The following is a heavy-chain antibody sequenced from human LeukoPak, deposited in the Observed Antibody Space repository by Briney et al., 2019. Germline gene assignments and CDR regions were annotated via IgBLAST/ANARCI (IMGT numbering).Heavy chain of an antibody. CDR2: IFSGGDT. Sequence: SVGFARGGSAFSVGSKYMTWVREAPGKGLEWVSVIFSGGDTSYADSVKGRFTISRDSSKNTLFLQMNSLTPEDTAVYYCMRQGLGGAGRWGQGTLVTVSS. J-gene: IGHJ4*02. D-gene: IGHD6-19*01. CDR1: AFSVGSKY. V-gene: IGHV3-53*05. CDR3: MRQGLGGAGR.